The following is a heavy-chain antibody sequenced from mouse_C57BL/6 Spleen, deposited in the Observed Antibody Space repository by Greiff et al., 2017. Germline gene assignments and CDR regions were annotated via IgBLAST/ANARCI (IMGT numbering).Heavy chain of an antibody. CDR1: GYSITGGYY. CDR3: ARPFYYGNYDYAMDY. D-gene: IGHD2-1*01. V-gene: IGHV3-6*01. CDR2: ISYDGSN. J-gene: IGHJ4*01. Sequence: VQLQQSGPGLVKPSQSLSLTCSVTGYSITGGYYWNWIRQFPGNKLEWMGYISYDGSNNYNPSLKNRISITRDTSKNQFFLKLNSVTTEDTATYYCARPFYYGNYDYAMDYWGQGTSVTVSS.